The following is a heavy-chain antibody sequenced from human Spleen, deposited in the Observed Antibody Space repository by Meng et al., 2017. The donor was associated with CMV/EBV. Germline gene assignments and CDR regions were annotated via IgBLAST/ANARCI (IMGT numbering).Heavy chain of an antibody. CDR2: INPNGGST. CDR1: GYSLTRYY. J-gene: IGHJ4*02. Sequence: ASVKVSCKASGYSLTRYYIHWVRQAPGQGLEWMGIINPNGGSTVYAQKFQGRVTMTRDTSTSTVYMELSSLRSEDTAVYYCARDSQQLRIDYWGQGTLVTVSS. V-gene: IGHV1-46*01. CDR3: ARDSQQLRIDY. D-gene: IGHD6-13*01.